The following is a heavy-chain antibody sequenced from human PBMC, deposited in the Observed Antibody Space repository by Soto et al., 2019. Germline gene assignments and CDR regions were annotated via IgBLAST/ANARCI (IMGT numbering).Heavy chain of an antibody. CDR1: GGSISSGDYY. V-gene: IGHV4-30-4*01. CDR2: IYYSGST. D-gene: IGHD3-16*01. CDR3: ARLYYDYVWAP. J-gene: IGHJ4*02. Sequence: QVQLQESGPGLVKPSQTLSLTCTVSGGSISSGDYYWSWIRQPPGKGLEWIGYIYYSGSTYYNPSLKRRVSISVDSAKYQFSLKLSSVTAADTAVYYCARLYYDYVWAPWGQGTLVTVSS.